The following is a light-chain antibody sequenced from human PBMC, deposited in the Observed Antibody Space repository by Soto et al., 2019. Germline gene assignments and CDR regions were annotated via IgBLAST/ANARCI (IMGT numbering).Light chain of an antibody. CDR1: QSVSSSY. CDR2: GAS. Sequence: DIFWTQARFTGCFTPLELATLSCRDSQSVSSSYLAWYQQKPGQAPRLLIFGASTRATGIPDRFSGSGSGTDFTLTIARLEPGDFAVYYCQQYGNSPQTFGQGTKVDIK. J-gene: IGKJ1*01. CDR3: QQYGNSPQT. V-gene: IGKV3-20*01.